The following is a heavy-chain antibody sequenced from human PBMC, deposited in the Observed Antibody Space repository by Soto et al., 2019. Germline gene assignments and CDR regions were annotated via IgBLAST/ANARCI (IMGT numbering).Heavy chain of an antibody. D-gene: IGHD6-19*01. J-gene: IGHJ3*02. CDR1: GFTFSGYA. Sequence: GGSLRLSCAASGFTFSGYAMSWVRQAPGKGLEWVSAISGSGGSTYYAESVKGRFTIARDNSKNTLYLQMNSLRAEDTAVYYCAKDLEAVAGRNAFDIWGQGTMVTVSS. CDR2: ISGSGGST. CDR3: AKDLEAVAGRNAFDI. V-gene: IGHV3-23*01.